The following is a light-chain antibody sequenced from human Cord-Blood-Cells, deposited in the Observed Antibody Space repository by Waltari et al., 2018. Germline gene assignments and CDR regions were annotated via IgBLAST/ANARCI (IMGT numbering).Light chain of an antibody. J-gene: IGLJ1*01. CDR2: QDS. V-gene: IGLV3-1*01. CDR1: KWGDKY. Sequence: SYELTQPPSVSVSPGQTASITCSGDKWGDKYACWYQQKPGQSPVLVIYQDSKRPSGIPERFSGSNSGNTATLTISGTQAMDEADYYCQAWDSSTAYVFGTVTKVTVL. CDR3: QAWDSSTAYV.